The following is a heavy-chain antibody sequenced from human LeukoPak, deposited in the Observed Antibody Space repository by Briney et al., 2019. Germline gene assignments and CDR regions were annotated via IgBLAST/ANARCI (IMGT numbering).Heavy chain of an antibody. J-gene: IGHJ4*02. Sequence: PGGSLRLSCAVSGFTFSSFGIHWVRQAPGKGLEWPAFILFDGSNTYYADSVKGRFTISRDNSKNTLYLHVNSLRADDTAVYYCAKGRAKYYYDSTAYYILDFWGQGTLVTVSS. CDR2: ILFDGSNT. CDR1: GFTFSSFG. D-gene: IGHD3-22*01. V-gene: IGHV3-30*18. CDR3: AKGRAKYYYDSTAYYILDF.